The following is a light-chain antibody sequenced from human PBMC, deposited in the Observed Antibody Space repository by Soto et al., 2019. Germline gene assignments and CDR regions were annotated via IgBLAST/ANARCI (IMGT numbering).Light chain of an antibody. CDR1: SSNIERNT. V-gene: IGLV1-44*01. CDR3: AAWDDSLNGHVV. J-gene: IGLJ7*01. Sequence: QSVLTQPPSASGTPGQRGTISCSGSSSNIERNTVNWYQHLPGTAPKLLIYSDNQRPSGVPDRFSGSKSGTSASLAISGLQSEDEGHYYCAAWDDSLNGHVVFGGGTQLTVL. CDR2: SDN.